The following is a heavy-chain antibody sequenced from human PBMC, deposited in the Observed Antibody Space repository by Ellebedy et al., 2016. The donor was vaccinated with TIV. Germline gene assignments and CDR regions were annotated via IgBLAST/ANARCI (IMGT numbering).Heavy chain of an antibody. J-gene: IGHJ3*02. CDR1: GFTFSSYS. CDR3: ARSGKKVLRFLEWLADAFDI. V-gene: IGHV3-21*04. Sequence: GGSLRLSXAASGFTFSSYSMNWVRQAPGKGLEWVSSISSSSSYIYYADSVKGRFTISRDNAKNSLYLQMNSLRAEDTAVYYCARSGKKVLRFLEWLADAFDIWGQGTMVTVSS. CDR2: ISSSSSYI. D-gene: IGHD3-3*01.